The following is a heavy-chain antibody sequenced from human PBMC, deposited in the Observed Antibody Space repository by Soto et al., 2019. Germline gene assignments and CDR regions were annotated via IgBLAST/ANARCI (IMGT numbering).Heavy chain of an antibody. Sequence: GGSLRLSCAASGFTFSSYGMHWVRQAPGKGLEWVAVISYDGSNKYYADSVKGRFTIPRDNSKNTLYLQMNSLRAEDTAVYYCAKVLEYDAFDIWGQGTMVTVSS. CDR3: AKVLEYDAFDI. V-gene: IGHV3-30*18. D-gene: IGHD6-6*01. CDR2: ISYDGSNK. CDR1: GFTFSSYG. J-gene: IGHJ3*02.